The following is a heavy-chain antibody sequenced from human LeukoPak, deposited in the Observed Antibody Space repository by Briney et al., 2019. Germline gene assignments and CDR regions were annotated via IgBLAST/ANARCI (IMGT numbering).Heavy chain of an antibody. Sequence: SLXXXXXASGFTXSDYYMSWIRQAPGKGLEWVSYISSSGSTIYYADSVKGRFTISRDNAKNSLYLQMNSLRAEDTAVYYCARDRSGYDYDYYYYMDVWGKGTTVTISS. CDR1: GFTXSDYY. CDR3: ARDRSGYDYDYYYYMDV. J-gene: IGHJ6*03. CDR2: ISSSGSTI. D-gene: IGHD5-12*01. V-gene: IGHV3-11*01.